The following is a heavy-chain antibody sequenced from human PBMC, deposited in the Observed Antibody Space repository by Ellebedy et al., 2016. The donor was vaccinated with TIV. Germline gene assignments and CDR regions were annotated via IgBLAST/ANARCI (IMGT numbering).Heavy chain of an antibody. D-gene: IGHD2-21*02. CDR2: ISSSSSYI. CDR3: ARNEEYCGGDCYSEPFDY. V-gene: IGHV3-21*01. J-gene: IGHJ4*02. Sequence: GESLKISCEASGFTFSAFAMNWVRQAPGKGLEWVSSISSSSSYIYYADSVKGRFTISRDNAKNSLYLQMNSLRAEDTAVYYCARNEEYCGGDCYSEPFDYWGQGTLVTVSS. CDR1: GFTFSAFA.